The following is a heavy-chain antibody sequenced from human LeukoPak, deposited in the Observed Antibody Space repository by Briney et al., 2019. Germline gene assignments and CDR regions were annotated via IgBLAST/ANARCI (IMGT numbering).Heavy chain of an antibody. CDR2: INPNSGGT. D-gene: IGHD3-22*01. CDR1: GNTFTGYH. J-gene: IGHJ4*02. V-gene: IGHV1-2*02. Sequence: ASVKVSCKASGNTFTGYHIHWVRLAPGQGLEWMGWINPNSGGTNYAQKFQGRVTMTWDTSISTAYMELRRLRSDDTAVYYCARTYYYDTTSFDYWGQGTLVTVSS. CDR3: ARTYYYDTTSFDY.